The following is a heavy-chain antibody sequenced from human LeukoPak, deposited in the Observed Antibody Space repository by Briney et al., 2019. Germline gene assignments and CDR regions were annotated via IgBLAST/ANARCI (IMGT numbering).Heavy chain of an antibody. J-gene: IGHJ3*02. CDR2: IIPIFGTA. D-gene: IGHD3-22*01. V-gene: IGHV1-69*05. CDR1: GGTFSSYA. Sequence: SVKVSCKASGGTFSSYAISWVRQAPGQGLEWMGRIIPIFGTANYAQKFQGRVTITTDESTSTAYMELSSLRSEDTAVYYCARVFTMIVGGAFDIWGQGTMVTVSS. CDR3: ARVFTMIVGGAFDI.